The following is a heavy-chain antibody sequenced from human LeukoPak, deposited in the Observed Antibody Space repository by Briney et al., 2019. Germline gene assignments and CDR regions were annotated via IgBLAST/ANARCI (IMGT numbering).Heavy chain of an antibody. Sequence: ASVKVSCKTSGYTFTTYGISWVRQAPGQGLEWMGWISAYNVNTNYAQKLQGRVTMTTDTSTSTAYMELRSLRSDDTAVYYCARVRGVIIDLDYWGQGTLVTVSS. J-gene: IGHJ4*02. CDR3: ARVRGVIIDLDY. CDR1: GYTFTTYG. CDR2: ISAYNVNT. V-gene: IGHV1-18*01. D-gene: IGHD3-10*01.